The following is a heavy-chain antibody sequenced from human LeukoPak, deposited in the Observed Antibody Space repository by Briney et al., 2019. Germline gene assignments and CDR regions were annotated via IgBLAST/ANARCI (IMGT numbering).Heavy chain of an antibody. CDR1: GYTLTELS. CDR3: ATSPPQYSSGWFDY. V-gene: IGHV1-24*01. Sequence: ASVKVSCKVSGYTLTELSMHWVRQAPGKGLEWMGGFDPEDGETIYAQKFQGRVTMTEDTSTDTAYMELSSLRSEDTAVYYCATSPPQYSSGWFDYWGQGTLVTVSS. CDR2: FDPEDGET. J-gene: IGHJ4*02. D-gene: IGHD6-19*01.